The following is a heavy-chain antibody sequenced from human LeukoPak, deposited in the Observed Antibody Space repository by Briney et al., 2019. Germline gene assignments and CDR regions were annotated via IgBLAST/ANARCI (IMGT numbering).Heavy chain of an antibody. CDR2: INHSGST. D-gene: IGHD6-6*01. J-gene: IGHJ4*02. V-gene: IGHV4-34*01. CDR1: ADSISGYC. CDR3: ARGSWQLAEEVY. Sequence: PSETLSLTCSVSADSISGYCWTWIRQPAGKGLEWIGEINHSGSTNYNPSLKSRVTISVDTSKNQFSLKLSSVTAADTAVYYCARGSWQLAEEVYWGQGTLVTVSS.